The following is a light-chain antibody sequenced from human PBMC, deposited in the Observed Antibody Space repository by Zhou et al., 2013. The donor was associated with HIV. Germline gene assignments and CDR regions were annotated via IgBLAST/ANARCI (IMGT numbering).Light chain of an antibody. Sequence: DTVMTQSPDTLSVSPGERATLSCRASQSVSSNLAWYQQKPGQAPRLLIYGAYTRATGIPARFSGSGSGTEFTLTISSLQSEDFAVYYCQQYHNWPRTFGQGTKVEI. V-gene: IGKV3-15*01. J-gene: IGKJ1*01. CDR3: QQYHNWPRT. CDR1: QSVSSN. CDR2: GAY.